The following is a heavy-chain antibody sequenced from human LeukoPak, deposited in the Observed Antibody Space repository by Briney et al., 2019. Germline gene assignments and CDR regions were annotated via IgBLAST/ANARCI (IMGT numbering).Heavy chain of an antibody. V-gene: IGHV4-59*08. J-gene: IGHJ4*02. Sequence: KPSETLSPTCTVSGGSISSYYWSWIRQPPGKGLEWVGYIYYSGSTNYNPSLKSRVTISVDTSKNQFSLKLRSVTAADTAVYYCARYSGSYSGFDYWGQGTLVTVSS. CDR2: IYYSGST. CDR1: GGSISSYY. D-gene: IGHD1-26*01. CDR3: ARYSGSYSGFDY.